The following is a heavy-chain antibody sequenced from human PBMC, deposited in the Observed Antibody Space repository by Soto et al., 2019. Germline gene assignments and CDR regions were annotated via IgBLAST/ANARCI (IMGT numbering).Heavy chain of an antibody. Sequence: GGSLRLSCVASGFTFSNYGMHWVRQAPGKGLEWVAFISDDGGNKYYADSMRGRFTMSRDNSKRTLYLQMSSLRVEDTAVYYCTKRRNVLRFLEWSSGMEVWGQGTTVTVSS. V-gene: IGHV3-30*18. D-gene: IGHD3-3*01. J-gene: IGHJ6*02. CDR1: GFTFSNYG. CDR2: ISDDGGNK. CDR3: TKRRNVLRFLEWSSGMEV.